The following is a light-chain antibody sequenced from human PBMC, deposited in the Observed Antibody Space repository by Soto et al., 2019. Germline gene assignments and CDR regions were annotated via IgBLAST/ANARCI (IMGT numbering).Light chain of an antibody. CDR3: QQYNNWPWT. V-gene: IGKV3D-15*01. Sequence: EIVFTQSPGTLSLSPWERATLSCRASQSVSNNYLAWYQQKPXXAPRLLIYGASNRATGIPARFSGSGSGTEFTLTISSLQSEDFAVYYCQQYNNWPWTFGQGTKVDIK. J-gene: IGKJ1*01. CDR1: QSVSNN. CDR2: GAS.